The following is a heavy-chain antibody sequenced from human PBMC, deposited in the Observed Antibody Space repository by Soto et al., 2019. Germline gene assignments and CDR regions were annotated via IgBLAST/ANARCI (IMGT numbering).Heavy chain of an antibody. D-gene: IGHD6-19*01. CDR3: AREDLRGVAVAGPMDV. CDR1: GGTFSSYA. Sequence: SVKVSCKASGGTFSSYAISWVRQAPGQGLEWMGGIIPIFGTANYAQKFQGRVTITADESTSTAYMELSSLRSEDTAVYYCAREDLRGVAVAGPMDVWGQGTTATVSS. V-gene: IGHV1-69*13. CDR2: IIPIFGTA. J-gene: IGHJ6*02.